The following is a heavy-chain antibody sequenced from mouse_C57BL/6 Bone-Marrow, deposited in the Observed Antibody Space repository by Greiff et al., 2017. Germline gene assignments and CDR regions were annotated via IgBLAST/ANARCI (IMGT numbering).Heavy chain of an antibody. Sequence: VQLQQSGAELVRPGASVKLSCTASGFNIKDDYMHWVKQRPEQGLEWIGWIDPENGDTAYASKFQGKATITADTSSNTAYLQLSSLTSEDTAVYDCTTSDYAWFAYWGQGTLVTVSA. D-gene: IGHD2-4*01. V-gene: IGHV14-4*01. J-gene: IGHJ3*01. CDR1: GFNIKDDY. CDR2: IDPENGDT. CDR3: TTSDYAWFAY.